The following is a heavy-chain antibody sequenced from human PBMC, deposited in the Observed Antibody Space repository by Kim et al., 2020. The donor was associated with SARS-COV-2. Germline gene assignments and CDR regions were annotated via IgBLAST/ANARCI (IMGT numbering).Heavy chain of an antibody. CDR1: GFTFRSYG. J-gene: IGHJ4*02. CDR3: AKMGLTMVLTGGHFDY. Sequence: GGSLRLSCAASGFTFRSYGMHWVRQAPGKGLEWVALISYDGSDKYYADSVRGRFTISRDNSKNTLYLQMNSLRPEDTAVYFCAKMGLTMVLTGGHFDYWGQGTLVTVSS. V-gene: IGHV3-30*18. D-gene: IGHD3-10*01. CDR2: ISYDGSDK.